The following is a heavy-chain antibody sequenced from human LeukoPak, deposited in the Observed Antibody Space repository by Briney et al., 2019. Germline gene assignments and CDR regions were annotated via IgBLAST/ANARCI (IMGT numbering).Heavy chain of an antibody. V-gene: IGHV1-69*06. CDR2: IIPIFGTA. CDR1: GGTFSSYA. J-gene: IGHJ3*02. Sequence: RWASVKVSCKASGGTFSSYAISWVRQAPGQGLEWMGGIIPIFGTANYAQKFQGRVTITADKSTSTAYMELSSLRSEDTAVYYCARDSRSVLRYFDWLLSKRGDWGYAFDIWGQGTMVTVSS. CDR3: ARDSRSVLRYFDWLLSKRGDWGYAFDI. D-gene: IGHD3-9*01.